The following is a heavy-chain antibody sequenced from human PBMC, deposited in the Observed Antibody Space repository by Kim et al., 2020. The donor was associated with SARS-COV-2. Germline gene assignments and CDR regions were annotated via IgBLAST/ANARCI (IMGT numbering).Heavy chain of an antibody. D-gene: IGHD3-10*01. CDR2: ISSSSSYI. CDR3: ARFYYGSGSYYNSTTYYYDGMDV. CDR1: GFTFSSYS. J-gene: IGHJ6*02. V-gene: IGHV3-21*01. Sequence: GGSLRLSCAASGFTFSSYSMNWVRQAPGKGLEWVSSISSSSSYIYYADSVKGRFTISRDNAKNSLYLQMNSLRAEDTAVYYCARFYYGSGSYYNSTTYYYDGMDVWGPGTTVTVSS.